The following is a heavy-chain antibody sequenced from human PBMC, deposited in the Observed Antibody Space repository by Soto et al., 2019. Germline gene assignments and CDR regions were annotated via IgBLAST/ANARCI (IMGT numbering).Heavy chain of an antibody. J-gene: IGHJ4*02. Sequence: SETLSLTCTVSGGSVSSGSYYWSWIRQPPGKGLEWIGYIYYSGSTNYNPSLKSRVTISVDTSKNQFSLKLSSVTAADTAVYYCARVYPNDLYGSGSFSRSRRQYYFDYWGQGTLVTVSS. V-gene: IGHV4-61*01. D-gene: IGHD3-10*01. CDR2: IYYSGST. CDR3: ARVYPNDLYGSGSFSRSRRQYYFDY. CDR1: GGSVSSGSYY.